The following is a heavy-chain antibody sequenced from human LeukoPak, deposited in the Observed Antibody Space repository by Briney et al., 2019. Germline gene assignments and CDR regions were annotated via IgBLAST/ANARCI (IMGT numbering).Heavy chain of an antibody. CDR1: GFTFSSYA. CDR2: ISYDGSNK. D-gene: IGHD2-2*01. CDR3: ARPLQGYCSSTSCSHYYYYGMDV. J-gene: IGHJ6*02. V-gene: IGHV3-30-3*01. Sequence: GGSLRLSCAASGFTFSSYAMHWVRQAPGEGLERVAVISYDGSNKYYADSVKGRFTISRDNSKNTLYLQMNSLRAEDTAVYYCARPLQGYCSSTSCSHYYYYGMDVWGQGTTVTVSS.